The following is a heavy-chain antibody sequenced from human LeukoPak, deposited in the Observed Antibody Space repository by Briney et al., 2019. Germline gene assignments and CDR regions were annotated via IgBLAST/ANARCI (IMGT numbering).Heavy chain of an antibody. D-gene: IGHD3-3*01. CDR1: GGTFSSFA. Sequence: SVKVSCKASGGTFSSFAISWVRQAPGQGLEWMGRIIPIYGITNYAQKFQGRVTITTDESTSTAYMDLRSLRTEDTAVYFCASPTYYDFWSGYHQFDNWGQGTLVTVSS. CDR2: IIPIYGIT. J-gene: IGHJ4*02. CDR3: ASPTYYDFWSGYHQFDN. V-gene: IGHV1-69*05.